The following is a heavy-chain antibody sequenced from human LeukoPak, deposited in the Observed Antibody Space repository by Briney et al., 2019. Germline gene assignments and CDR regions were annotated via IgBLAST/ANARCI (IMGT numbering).Heavy chain of an antibody. V-gene: IGHV1-69*02. CDR1: GGIFISYT. CDR3: ASGYCSSTSCYNYGMDV. J-gene: IGHJ6*02. CDR2: IIPILGIA. D-gene: IGHD2-2*02. Sequence: ASVKVSCKASGGIFISYTISWVRQAPGQGLKWMGRIIPILGIANYAQKFQGRVTITADKSTSTAYMELSSLRSEDTAVYYCASGYCSSTSCYNYGMDVWGQGTTVTVSS.